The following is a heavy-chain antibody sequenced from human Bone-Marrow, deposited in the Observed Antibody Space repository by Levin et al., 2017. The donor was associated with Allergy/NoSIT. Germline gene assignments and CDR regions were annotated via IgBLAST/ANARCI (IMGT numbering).Heavy chain of an antibody. CDR2: ITHGGGS. CDR3: ARGAGTFDY. CDR1: GDSISSGGFS. D-gene: IGHD6-19*01. J-gene: IGHJ4*02. V-gene: IGHV4-30-2*01. Sequence: SCGVSGDSISSGGFSWSWIRQPPGEGLEWIGFITHGGGSYYNPSLKSRVTMSVDSSKNQFSLMLNSVTAADTAVYYCARGAGTFDYWGQGTLVTVSS.